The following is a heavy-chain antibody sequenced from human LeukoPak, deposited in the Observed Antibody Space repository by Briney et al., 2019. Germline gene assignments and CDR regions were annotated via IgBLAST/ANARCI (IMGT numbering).Heavy chain of an antibody. CDR2: IYPGDSDT. V-gene: IGHV5-51*01. Sequence: GESLKISCKGSGYSFTSYWIGWVRQMPGKGLEWVGIIYPGDSDTRYSPSFQGQVTISADKSISTAYLQWSSLKASDTAMYYCARRRPLSYYYDSSGYYPGWFDYWGQGTLVTVSS. CDR1: GYSFTSYW. D-gene: IGHD3-22*01. CDR3: ARRRPLSYYYDSSGYYPGWFDY. J-gene: IGHJ4*02.